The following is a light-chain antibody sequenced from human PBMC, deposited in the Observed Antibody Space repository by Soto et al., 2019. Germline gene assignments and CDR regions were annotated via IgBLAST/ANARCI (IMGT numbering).Light chain of an antibody. CDR3: MQVLKAPPT. CDR1: QSLLQSNGNNY. CDR2: LGS. Sequence: DIVMTQSPLSLPVTPGETASISCRSSQSLLQSNGNNYLGWFVQKPGQSPQLLIYLGSSRASGVPDRFSARGSCTDFALKISRVVAEDVGIYYCMQVLKAPPTFGGWTKVEIK. V-gene: IGKV2-28*01. J-gene: IGKJ4*01.